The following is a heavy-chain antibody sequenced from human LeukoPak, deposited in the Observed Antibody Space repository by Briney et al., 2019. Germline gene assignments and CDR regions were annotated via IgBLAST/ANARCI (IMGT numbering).Heavy chain of an antibody. V-gene: IGHV3-30*02. CDR3: AKDGLVAGTPFYFDY. Sequence: PGGSLRLSCAASGFTFSTCGMHWVRQAPGKGLEWVAFKRYHGSDKYYADSVKGRFTISRDNSENTLYLQMNSLRAEDTAVYYCAKDGLVAGTPFYFDYWGQGTLVTVSS. D-gene: IGHD6-19*01. CDR1: GFTFSTCG. CDR2: KRYHGSDK. J-gene: IGHJ4*02.